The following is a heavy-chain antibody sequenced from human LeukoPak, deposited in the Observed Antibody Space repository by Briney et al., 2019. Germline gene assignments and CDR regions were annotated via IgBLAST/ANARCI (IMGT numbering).Heavy chain of an antibody. V-gene: IGHV3-48*01. CDR1: GFTLSTYS. CDR3: ARDVDIVATIYGDAFDI. CDR2: MSSSSSTI. J-gene: IGHJ3*02. D-gene: IGHD5-12*01. Sequence: PGGSLRLSCAASGFTLSTYSMNWVRQVPGKGLEWVSYMSSSSSTIYYADSVRGRFTISRDNAKNSLYLQMNSLRAEDTAVYYCARDVDIVATIYGDAFDIWGQGTMVTVSS.